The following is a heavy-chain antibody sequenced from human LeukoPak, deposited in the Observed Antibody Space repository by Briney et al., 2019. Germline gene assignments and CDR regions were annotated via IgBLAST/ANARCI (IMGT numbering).Heavy chain of an antibody. J-gene: IGHJ4*02. D-gene: IGHD3-22*01. CDR3: ARSCGYYDSSGYYRGPYFDY. V-gene: IGHV4-34*01. CDR1: GGSFSGYY. CDR2: INNIGST. Sequence: SETLSLTCAVDGGSFSGYYWSWIRQLPGNGLEWIGEINNIGSTNYNPSLKSRVTISVDTSKNQFSLKLSSVTAADTAVYYCARSCGYYDSSGYYRGPYFDYWGQGTLVTVSS.